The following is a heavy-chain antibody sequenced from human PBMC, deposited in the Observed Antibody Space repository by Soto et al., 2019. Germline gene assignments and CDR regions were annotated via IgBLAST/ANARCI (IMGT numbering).Heavy chain of an antibody. Sequence: QVQLVQSGAEVKKPGSSVKVSCKASGGTFSSYTISWVRQAPGQGLEWMGRIIPILGIANYAQKFQGRVXIXAXRSTSTAYMELSSLRSEDTAVYYCALLRWSGRVEDYWGQGTLVTVSS. V-gene: IGHV1-69*02. CDR1: GGTFSSYT. CDR3: ALLRWSGRVEDY. D-gene: IGHD2-15*01. J-gene: IGHJ4*02. CDR2: IIPILGIA.